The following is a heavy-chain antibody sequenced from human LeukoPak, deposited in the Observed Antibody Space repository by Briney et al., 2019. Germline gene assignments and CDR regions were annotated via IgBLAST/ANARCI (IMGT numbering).Heavy chain of an antibody. J-gene: IGHJ4*02. CDR1: GGSFSGYY. Sequence: SETLSLTCAVYGGSFSGYYWSWIRQPPGKGLEWIGEINHNGSTNYNPSLKSRVTISVDTSKNQFSLKLSSVTAADTAVYYCARAPHYDFWSGKLLDYWGQGTLVTVSS. D-gene: IGHD3-3*01. CDR3: ARAPHYDFWSGKLLDY. CDR2: INHNGST. V-gene: IGHV4-34*01.